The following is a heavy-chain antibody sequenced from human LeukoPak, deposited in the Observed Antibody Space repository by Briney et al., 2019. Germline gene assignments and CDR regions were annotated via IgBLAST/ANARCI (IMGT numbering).Heavy chain of an antibody. CDR2: INPNSGGT. D-gene: IGHD3-3*01. V-gene: IGHV1-2*02. CDR1: GYTFTGYY. Sequence: ASVKVSCKASGYTFTGYYMHWVRQAPGQGLEWMGWINPNSGGTNYAQKFQGRVTMTRGMSTSTVYMELSSLRSEDTAVYYCARDPGDFWGGYLYYFDYWGQGTLVTVSS. CDR3: ARDPGDFWGGYLYYFDY. J-gene: IGHJ4*02.